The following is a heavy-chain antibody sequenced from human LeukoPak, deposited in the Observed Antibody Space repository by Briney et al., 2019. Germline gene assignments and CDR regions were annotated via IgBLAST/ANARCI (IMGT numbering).Heavy chain of an antibody. CDR3: ARDFSGYGYFDY. V-gene: IGHV4-61*08. D-gene: IGHD5-12*01. Sequence: PSETLSLTCTVSGGSISSGDYYWRWLRQPPGKGLKWIGYIYYSGNTKYNPSLKSRVTISVDMSKNQFSLKLSSVTAADTAVYYCARDFSGYGYFDYWGQGTLVTVSS. CDR2: IYYSGNT. CDR1: GGSISSGDYY. J-gene: IGHJ4*02.